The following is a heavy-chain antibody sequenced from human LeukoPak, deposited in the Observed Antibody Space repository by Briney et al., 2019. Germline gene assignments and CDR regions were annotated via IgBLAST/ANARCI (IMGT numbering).Heavy chain of an antibody. CDR3: ARDYALAGIAVAGTGEPVRFDP. CDR1: GFTFSSYG. CDR2: IWYDGSNK. V-gene: IGHV3-33*01. D-gene: IGHD6-19*01. J-gene: IGHJ5*02. Sequence: PGGSLRLSCAASGFTFSSYGMHWVRQAPGKGQEWVAVIWYDGSNKYYADSVKGRFTISRDNSKNTLYLQMNSLRAEDTAVYYCARDYALAGIAVAGTGEPVRFDPWGQGTLVTVSS.